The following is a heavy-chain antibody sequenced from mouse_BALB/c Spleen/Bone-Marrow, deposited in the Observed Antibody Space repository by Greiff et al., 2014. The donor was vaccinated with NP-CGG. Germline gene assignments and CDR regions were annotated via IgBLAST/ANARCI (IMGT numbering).Heavy chain of an antibody. CDR1: CYSFTGYF. CDR2: INPYNGDT. V-gene: IGHV1-20*02. J-gene: IGHJ1*01. D-gene: IGHD1-1*01. CDR3: AREGGYYYGSSPYFDV. Sequence: VQLQQPGPELVKPGASVKISCKASCYSFTGYFMNWVMQSHGKSLEWIGRINPYNGDTFYNQKFKGKATLTVDKSSSTAHMELRSLASEDSAVYYCAREGGYYYGSSPYFDVWGAGTTVTVSS.